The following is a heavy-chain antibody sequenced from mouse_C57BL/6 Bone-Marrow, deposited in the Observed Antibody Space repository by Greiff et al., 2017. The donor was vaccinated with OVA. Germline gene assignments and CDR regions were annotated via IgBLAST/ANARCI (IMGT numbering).Heavy chain of an antibody. CDR2: IYWDDDK. CDR3: ARREDYSNYYWYFDV. Sequence: QVTLKVSGPGILQSSQTLSLTCSFSGFSLSTSCMGVSWIRQPSGKGLEWLAHIYWDDDKRYNPSLKSRPTISKDTSRNQVFLKITSVDTADTATYCCARREDYSNYYWYFDVWGTGTTVTVSS. J-gene: IGHJ1*03. CDR1: GFSLSTSCMG. V-gene: IGHV8-12*01. D-gene: IGHD2-5*01.